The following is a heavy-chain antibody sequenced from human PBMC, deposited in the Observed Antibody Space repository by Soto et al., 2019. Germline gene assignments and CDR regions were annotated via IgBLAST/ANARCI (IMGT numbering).Heavy chain of an antibody. CDR2: IYPGDSDT. Sequence: PGESLKISCKGSGYSFTSYWINWVRQMPGKGLEWMGVIYPGDSDTRYSPSFQGQVTISADKSINTAYLRWRSLKASDTAVYYCARHRGSPGSYFGMDVWGQGTTVTVSS. V-gene: IGHV5-51*01. J-gene: IGHJ6*02. D-gene: IGHD5-12*01. CDR3: ARHRGSPGSYFGMDV. CDR1: GYSFTSYW.